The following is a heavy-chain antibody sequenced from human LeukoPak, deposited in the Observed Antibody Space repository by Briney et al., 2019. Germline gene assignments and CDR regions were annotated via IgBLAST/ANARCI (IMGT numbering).Heavy chain of an antibody. CDR3: AGDLYGDYLSDRYYGMDV. CDR1: GFTFSSYE. J-gene: IGHJ6*02. D-gene: IGHD4-17*01. Sequence: PGGSLRLSCAASGFTFSSYEMNWVRQAPGKGLEWVSFISISGSTIYYADSVKGRFTISRDNAKNTLYLQMNSLRAEDTAVYYCAGDLYGDYLSDRYYGMDVWGQGTTVTVSS. V-gene: IGHV3-48*03. CDR2: ISISGSTI.